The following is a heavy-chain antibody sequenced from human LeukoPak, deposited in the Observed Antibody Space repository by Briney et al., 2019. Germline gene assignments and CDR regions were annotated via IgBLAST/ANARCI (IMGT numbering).Heavy chain of an antibody. CDR3: ARGYSNYYYYYMDV. CDR1: GLTFINYG. Sequence: GGTLRLSCAASGLTFINYGMTWVRQAPGKGLEWVSAVSGSGRSTFYADSVKGRFTISRDNSKNTLYLQMNSLRVDDTAVYYCARGYSNYYYYYMDVWGKGTTVTVSS. D-gene: IGHD3-22*01. CDR2: VSGSGRST. J-gene: IGHJ6*03. V-gene: IGHV3-23*01.